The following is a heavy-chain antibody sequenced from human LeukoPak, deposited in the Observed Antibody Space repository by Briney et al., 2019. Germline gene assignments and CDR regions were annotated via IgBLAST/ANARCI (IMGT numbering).Heavy chain of an antibody. CDR2: IIPIFGTA. J-gene: IGHJ3*02. CDR3: ARELSDQLHRAFDI. D-gene: IGHD2-2*01. Sequence: SVKVSSKASGGTFISYAISWVRQAPGQGLEWVGGIIPIFGTANYAQKFQGRVTITADESTSTAYMELSSLRSEDTAVYYCARELSDQLHRAFDIWGQGTMVTVSS. V-gene: IGHV1-69*13. CDR1: GGTFISYA.